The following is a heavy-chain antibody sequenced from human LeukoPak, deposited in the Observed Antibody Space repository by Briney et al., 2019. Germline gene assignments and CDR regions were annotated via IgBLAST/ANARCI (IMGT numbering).Heavy chain of an antibody. CDR1: GFTFSRYS. CDR3: ARHGGYCGGDCHDAFDI. D-gene: IGHD2-21*02. Sequence: PGGSLRLSCAASGFTFSRYSMNWVRQAPGNGLVWVSRINSDGSSTSYADSVKGRFTISRDNAKNTLYLQMNSLRAEDTAVYYCARHGGYCGGDCHDAFDIWGQGTMVTVSS. J-gene: IGHJ3*02. CDR2: INSDGSST. V-gene: IGHV3-74*01.